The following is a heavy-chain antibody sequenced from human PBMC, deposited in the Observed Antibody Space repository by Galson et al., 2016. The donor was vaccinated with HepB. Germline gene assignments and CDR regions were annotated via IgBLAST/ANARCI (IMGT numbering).Heavy chain of an antibody. D-gene: IGHD2-15*01. V-gene: IGHV4-4*07. CDR3: ARACGRDYYFHYMDV. J-gene: IGHJ6*03. Sequence: SETLSLTCTVSGGSISSYSWSWIRQPAGKGLAWIGRSYPGGSINYNPSLQSRVTMSVDTSKNQFSVKLRSVTAADTAVYFCARACGRDYYFHYMDVWGKGTSVTVSS. CDR2: SYPGGSI. CDR1: GGSISSYS.